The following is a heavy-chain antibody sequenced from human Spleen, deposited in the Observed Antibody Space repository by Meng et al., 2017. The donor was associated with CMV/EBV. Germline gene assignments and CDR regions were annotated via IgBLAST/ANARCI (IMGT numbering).Heavy chain of an antibody. Sequence: GGSLRLSCAASGFTFSGYEMNWVRLAPGKGLEWVSYISSSGNIKYYADSVKGRFTISRDNAKNSLYLQMNSLRVEDTAVYFCAKDAARQYYDSSGYYFDYWGLGTLVTVSS. CDR2: ISSSGNIK. CDR1: GFTFSGYE. V-gene: IGHV3-48*03. J-gene: IGHJ4*02. D-gene: IGHD3-22*01. CDR3: AKDAARQYYDSSGYYFDY.